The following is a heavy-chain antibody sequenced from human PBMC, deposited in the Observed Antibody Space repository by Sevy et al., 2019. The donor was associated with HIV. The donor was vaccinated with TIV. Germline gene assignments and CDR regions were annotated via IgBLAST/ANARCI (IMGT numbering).Heavy chain of an antibody. V-gene: IGHV3-23*01. J-gene: IGHJ4*02. CDR3: AKDLAYESSGYHDY. CDR2: ITGNGGST. Sequence: GGSLRLSCSASGFTFRSYAMSWVRQAPGKGLEWVSAITGNGGSTYYADSVKGRFTISRDNSKSTLYLQMNSLRAEDTALYYCAKDLAYESSGYHDYWGQGTLVTVSS. CDR1: GFTFRSYA. D-gene: IGHD3-22*01.